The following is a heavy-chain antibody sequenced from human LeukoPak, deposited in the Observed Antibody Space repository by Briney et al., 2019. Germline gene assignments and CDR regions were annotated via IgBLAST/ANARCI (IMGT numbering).Heavy chain of an antibody. V-gene: IGHV5-51*01. J-gene: IGHJ6*04. CDR2: IYPGDSDT. CDR3: AMGYCSGGSCAGRYYYYGMDV. D-gene: IGHD2-15*01. CDR1: GYGFTSYW. Sequence: GESLKISCKGSGYGFTSYWIGWVRQMPGKGLEWMGIIYPGDSDTRYSPSFQGQVTISAGKSISTAYLQWSSLKASDTAIYYCAMGYCSGGSCAGRYYYYGMDVWGKGTTVTVSS.